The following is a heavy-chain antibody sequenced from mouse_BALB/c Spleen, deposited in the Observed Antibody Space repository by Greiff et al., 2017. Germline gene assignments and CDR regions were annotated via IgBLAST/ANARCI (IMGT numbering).Heavy chain of an antibody. CDR2: IYWDDDK. J-gene: IGHJ2*01. Sequence: QVTLKVCGPGILQPSQTLSLTCSFSGFSLSTSGMGVSWIRQPSGKGLEWLAHIYWDDDKRYNPSLKSRLTISKDTSSNQVFLKITSVDTADTATYYCAHYYGSSYYFDYWGQGTTLTVSS. CDR1: GFSLSTSGMG. V-gene: IGHV8-12*01. CDR3: AHYYGSSYYFDY. D-gene: IGHD1-1*01.